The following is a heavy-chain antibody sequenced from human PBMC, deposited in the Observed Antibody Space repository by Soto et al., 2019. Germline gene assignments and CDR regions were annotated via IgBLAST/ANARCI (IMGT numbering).Heavy chain of an antibody. V-gene: IGHV3-23*01. Sequence: EVQLLESGGGLVQPGGSLRLSFAASGFTFSSYAMRWVRLAPGKGLEWFSSIGGSGGTYYADSVKGRFTISRDNSKNMLYLHLNSLRAEDTAMYYCAKGQGWSYYYDSWGQGTLVTVSS. J-gene: IGHJ4*02. CDR3: AKGQGWSYYYDS. CDR2: IGGSGGT. D-gene: IGHD2-15*01. CDR1: GFTFSSYA.